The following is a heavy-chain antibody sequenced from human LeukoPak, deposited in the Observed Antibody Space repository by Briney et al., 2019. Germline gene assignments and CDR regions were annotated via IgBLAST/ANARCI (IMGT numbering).Heavy chain of an antibody. J-gene: IGHJ4*02. D-gene: IGHD2-15*01. CDR3: AKDQTGWKPYFFDY. CDR1: GFTFNDYA. V-gene: IGHV3-30-3*01. CDR2: ISYDGYDK. Sequence: GGSLRLSCAASGFTFNDYAMYWVRQTPGKGLEWVTLISYDGYDKSYADSVRGRFTISRDNSKNTLYLQMSSLRAEDTAVYYCAKDQTGWKPYFFDYWGQGTLVTVSS.